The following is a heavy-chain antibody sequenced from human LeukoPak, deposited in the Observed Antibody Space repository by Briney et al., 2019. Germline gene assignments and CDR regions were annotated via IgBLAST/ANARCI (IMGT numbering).Heavy chain of an antibody. CDR2: ISGSGGST. CDR1: GFTFSSYA. Sequence: GGSLRPSCAASGFTFSSYAMSWVRQAPGKGLEWVSAISGSGGSTYYADSVKGRFTISRDNSKNTLYLQMNSLRAEDTAVYYCAKQSFGNYPVDDMFDYWGQGTLVTVSS. D-gene: IGHD1-7*01. CDR3: AKQSFGNYPVDDMFDY. V-gene: IGHV3-23*01. J-gene: IGHJ4*02.